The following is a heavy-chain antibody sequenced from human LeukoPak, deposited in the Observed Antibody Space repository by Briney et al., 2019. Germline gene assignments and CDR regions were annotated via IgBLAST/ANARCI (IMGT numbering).Heavy chain of an antibody. J-gene: IGHJ5*02. Sequence: GGSLRLSCAASGFTFSSYSMNLVRQAPGKGLEWVSSISSSSSYIYYADSVKGRFTISRDNAKNSLYLQMNSLRAEDTAVYYCARDQPPQAFDPWGQGTLVTVSS. V-gene: IGHV3-21*01. CDR3: ARDQPPQAFDP. CDR1: GFTFSSYS. CDR2: ISSSSSYI.